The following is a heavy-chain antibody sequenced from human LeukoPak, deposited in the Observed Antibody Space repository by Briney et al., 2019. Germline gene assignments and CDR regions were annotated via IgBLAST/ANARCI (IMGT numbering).Heavy chain of an antibody. V-gene: IGHV3-15*01. D-gene: IGHD3-3*01. CDR3: TTERITILGVVIKGEFDY. CDR2: IKSKTDGGTT. Sequence: GGSLRLSCAASGFTFSNAWMSWVRQAPGKGLEWVGRIKSKTDGGTTDYAAPVKGRFTISRDDSKNTLYLQMNSLKTEDTAVYYCTTERITILGVVIKGEFDYWGQGTLVTVSS. CDR1: GFTFSNAW. J-gene: IGHJ4*02.